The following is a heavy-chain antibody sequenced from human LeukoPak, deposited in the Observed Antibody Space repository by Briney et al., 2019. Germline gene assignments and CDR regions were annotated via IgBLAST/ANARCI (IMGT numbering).Heavy chain of an antibody. CDR2: ISGSGGST. Sequence: GGSLRLSCAASGFTFSSYAMSWVRQAPGKGLEWVSAISGSGGSTYYADSVKGRFTISRDNSKNTLYLQMNSLRAEDTAVYYCARDPLLRYYFDYWGQGTLVTVSS. J-gene: IGHJ4*02. CDR3: ARDPLLRYYFDY. D-gene: IGHD3-22*01. V-gene: IGHV3-23*01. CDR1: GFTFSSYA.